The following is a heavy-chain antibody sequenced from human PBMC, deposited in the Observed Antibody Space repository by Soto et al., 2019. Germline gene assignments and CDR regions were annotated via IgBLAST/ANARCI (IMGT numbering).Heavy chain of an antibody. CDR3: AKGAVAGTPTSYYYYGMDV. V-gene: IGHV1-69*12. D-gene: IGHD6-19*01. Sequence: QVQLLQSGAEVKKPGSSVRVSCEASGGTFRTYAISWVRQAPGQGLEWMGEIIPIFGTVNYAQKFQGRVTITADESTTKVYMDLRSLRSEDTAVYYCAKGAVAGTPTSYYYYGMDVRGQGTTVTVSS. CDR2: IIPIFGTV. CDR1: GGTFRTYA. J-gene: IGHJ6*02.